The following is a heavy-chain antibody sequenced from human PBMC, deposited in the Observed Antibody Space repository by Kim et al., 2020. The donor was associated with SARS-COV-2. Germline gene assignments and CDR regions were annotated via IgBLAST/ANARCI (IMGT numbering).Heavy chain of an antibody. CDR2: INSDGSST. D-gene: IGHD3-9*01. Sequence: GGSLRLSCAASGFTFSSYWMHWVRQAPGKGLVWVSRINSDGSSTSYADSVKGRFTISRDNAKNTLYLQMNSLRAEDTAVYYCARTGLRYFDWLSLGGMDVWGQGTTVTVSS. V-gene: IGHV3-74*01. CDR3: ARTGLRYFDWLSLGGMDV. CDR1: GFTFSSYW. J-gene: IGHJ6*02.